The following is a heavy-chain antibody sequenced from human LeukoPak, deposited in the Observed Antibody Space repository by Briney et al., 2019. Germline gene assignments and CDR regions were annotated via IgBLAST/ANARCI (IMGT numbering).Heavy chain of an antibody. Sequence: SETLSLTCTVSGYSISSGYYWGWIRQPPGKGLEWIGSIYHSGSTYYNPSLKSRVTISVDTSKNQFSLKLSSVTAADTAVYYCARQSLGYCSSTSCGKAFDIWGQGTMVTVSS. J-gene: IGHJ3*02. CDR1: GYSISSGYY. V-gene: IGHV4-38-2*02. CDR3: ARQSLGYCSSTSCGKAFDI. D-gene: IGHD2-2*01. CDR2: IYHSGST.